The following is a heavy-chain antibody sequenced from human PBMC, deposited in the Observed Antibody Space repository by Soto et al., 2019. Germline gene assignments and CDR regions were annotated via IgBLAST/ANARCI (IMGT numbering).Heavy chain of an antibody. D-gene: IGHD3-22*01. J-gene: IGHJ3*02. Sequence: EVQLVESGGGLVKPGGSLRLSCAASGFTFSSYSMNWVRQAPGKGLEWVSSISSSSSYIYYADSVKGRFTISRDNAKNSLYLQMNSLRAEDTAVYDWARGLDSSGYNDAFDIWGQGTMVTVSS. CDR3: ARGLDSSGYNDAFDI. CDR2: ISSSSSYI. CDR1: GFTFSSYS. V-gene: IGHV3-21*01.